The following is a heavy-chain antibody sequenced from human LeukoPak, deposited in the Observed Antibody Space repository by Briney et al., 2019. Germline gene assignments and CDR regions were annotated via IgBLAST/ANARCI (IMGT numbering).Heavy chain of an antibody. D-gene: IGHD4-17*01. CDR1: GYTFTSYG. Sequence: ASVKVSCKASGYTFTSYGISWVRQAPGQGLEWMGWISAYNGNTNYAQKLQGRVTMTTDTSTSTAYMELRSLRSDDTAVYYCARVFAREDYGDYVANWFDRWGQGALVTVSS. J-gene: IGHJ5*02. V-gene: IGHV1-18*01. CDR3: ARVFAREDYGDYVANWFDR. CDR2: ISAYNGNT.